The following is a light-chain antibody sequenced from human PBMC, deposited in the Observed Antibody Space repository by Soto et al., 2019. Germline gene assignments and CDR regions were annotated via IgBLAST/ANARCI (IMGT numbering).Light chain of an antibody. V-gene: IGKV1-9*01. CDR2: ATS. CDR1: QGISSY. CDR3: QQLSNYPIT. Sequence: DIHSTPSPSVLSASVGDRVTVTCRASQGISSYLVWYQQKPGKAPKLLIHATSTLQSGVPSRFSGSGSGTEFTLTISSLQPEDFATYYCQQLSNYPITFGQGTRLEI. J-gene: IGKJ5*01.